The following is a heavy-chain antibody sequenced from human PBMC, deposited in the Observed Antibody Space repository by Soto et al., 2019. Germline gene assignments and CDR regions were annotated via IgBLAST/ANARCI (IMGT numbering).Heavy chain of an antibody. CDR3: ARDLNTDRSGYCFDY. J-gene: IGHJ4*02. Sequence: QVQLVESGGGVVQPGRSLRLSCAASGFTFSSYAMHWVRQAPGKGLEWVAVISYDGSNKYYADSVKGRFTISRDNSKNTLYLQMNSLRAEDTAVYYCARDLNTDRSGYCFDYWGQGTLVTVSS. CDR2: ISYDGSNK. CDR1: GFTFSSYA. D-gene: IGHD3-22*01. V-gene: IGHV3-30-3*01.